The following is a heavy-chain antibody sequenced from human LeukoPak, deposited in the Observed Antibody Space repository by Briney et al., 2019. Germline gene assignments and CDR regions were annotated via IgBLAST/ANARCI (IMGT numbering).Heavy chain of an antibody. D-gene: IGHD3-22*01. CDR3: ARGAYYYDTSGYSSAEYFQH. Sequence: PSETLSLTCTVSGGSISSSSYYWSWIRQPPGKGLEWFGYIYYSGSTNYNPSLKSRVTISVDTSKNQFSLKLSSVTAADTAVYYCARGAYYYDTSGYSSAEYFQHWGQGTLVTVSS. CDR2: IYYSGST. CDR1: GGSISSSSYY. J-gene: IGHJ1*01. V-gene: IGHV4-61*01.